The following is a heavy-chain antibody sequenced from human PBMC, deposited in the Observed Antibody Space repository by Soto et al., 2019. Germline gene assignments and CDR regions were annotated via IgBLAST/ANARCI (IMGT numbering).Heavy chain of an antibody. CDR1: GGSISSGDYY. CDR2: IYYSGST. J-gene: IGHJ5*02. CDR3: AREASVWFDP. Sequence: SETLSLTCTVSGGSISSGDYYLSWIRQPPGKGLEWIGYIYYSGSTYYNPSLKSRATIKPDTTKNQLSLQLNSVTPDDTAVYYCAREASVWFDPWGQGTLVTVSS. V-gene: IGHV4-30-4*01.